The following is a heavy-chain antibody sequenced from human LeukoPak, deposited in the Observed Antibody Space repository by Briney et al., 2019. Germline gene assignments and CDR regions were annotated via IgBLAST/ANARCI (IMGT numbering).Heavy chain of an antibody. CDR3: ARGTKITTIFGVPQRIDNWFDP. D-gene: IGHD3-3*01. CDR1: GYTFTSFG. J-gene: IGHJ5*02. Sequence: WASVKVSCKASGYTFTSFGISWVRQAPGQGLEWMGWISAYNGNTNYAQKLQGRVTMTTDTSTSTAYMELRSLRSDDTAVYYCARGTKITTIFGVPQRIDNWFDPWGQGTLVTVSS. V-gene: IGHV1-18*01. CDR2: ISAYNGNT.